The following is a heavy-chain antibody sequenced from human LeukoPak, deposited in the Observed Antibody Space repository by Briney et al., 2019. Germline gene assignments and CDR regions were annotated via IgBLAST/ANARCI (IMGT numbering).Heavy chain of an antibody. D-gene: IGHD4-23*01. J-gene: IGHJ5*02. CDR2: IYSGGST. CDR1: GFTVSSNY. Sequence: PGGSLRLSCAASGFTVSSNYMSWVRQAPGKGLEWVSVIYSGGSTYYADSVKGRFTISRDNSKNTMYLQMNSLRAEDTAVYYCATYGGNSWNWFDPWGQGTLVTVSS. CDR3: ATYGGNSWNWFDP. V-gene: IGHV3-53*01.